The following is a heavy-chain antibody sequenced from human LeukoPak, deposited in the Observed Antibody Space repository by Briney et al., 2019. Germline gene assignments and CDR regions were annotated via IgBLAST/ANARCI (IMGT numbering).Heavy chain of an antibody. D-gene: IGHD6-6*01. Sequence: ASVKVSCKASGYTFTSYGISWVRQAPGQGLEWMGWISAYNGNTNYAQKLQGRVTMTTDTSTSTAYMELRSLRSEDTAVYYCASSQSSIAARRDYYYYMDVWGKGTTVTVSS. CDR3: ASSQSSIAARRDYYYYMDV. V-gene: IGHV1-18*01. J-gene: IGHJ6*03. CDR1: GYTFTSYG. CDR2: ISAYNGNT.